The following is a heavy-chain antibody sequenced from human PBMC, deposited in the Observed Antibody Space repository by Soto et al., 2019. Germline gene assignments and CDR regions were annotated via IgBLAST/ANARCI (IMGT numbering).Heavy chain of an antibody. CDR2: IDGVGTGT. Sequence: EVQLVQSGGGSVQPGGSLRLSCAASGFTFTNYWMHWVRQVPGKGLVWVARIDGVGTGTSYSDSVRGRFTISRDNAENMWYLQMNSLRAEDTAVYYCTTVFEYWGKRTLVTVSS. CDR1: GFTFTNYW. CDR3: TTVFEY. V-gene: IGHV3-74*01. J-gene: IGHJ4*02.